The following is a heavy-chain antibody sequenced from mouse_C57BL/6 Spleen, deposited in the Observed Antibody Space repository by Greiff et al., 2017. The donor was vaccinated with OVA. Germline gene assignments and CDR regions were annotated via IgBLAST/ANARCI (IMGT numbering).Heavy chain of an antibody. V-gene: IGHV5-6*02. D-gene: IGHD2-1*01. Sequence: DVKLVESGGDLVKPGGSLKLSCAASGFTFSSYGMSWVRQTPDKRLEWVATISSCGGYTYYPGSVKGRFTISRDNAKNTLYLQMSSLKSEDTAMYYCAREGGDGNYRYFDVWGTGTTVTVSS. CDR3: AREGGDGNYRYFDV. CDR1: GFTFSSYG. CDR2: ISSCGGYT. J-gene: IGHJ1*03.